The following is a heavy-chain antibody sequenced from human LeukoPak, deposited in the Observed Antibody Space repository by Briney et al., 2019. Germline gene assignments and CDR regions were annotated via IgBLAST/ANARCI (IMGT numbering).Heavy chain of an antibody. Sequence: GGSLRLSCAASGFTFDDYAMHWVRQAPGKGLEWVSGISGNSGSIGYADSVKGRFTISRDNAKNSLYLQMNSLRAEDTALYYCAKDTGGGGLRWSYFDYWGQGTLVTVSS. CDR1: GFTFDDYA. CDR2: ISGNSGSI. J-gene: IGHJ4*02. D-gene: IGHD4-23*01. CDR3: AKDTGGGGLRWSYFDY. V-gene: IGHV3-9*01.